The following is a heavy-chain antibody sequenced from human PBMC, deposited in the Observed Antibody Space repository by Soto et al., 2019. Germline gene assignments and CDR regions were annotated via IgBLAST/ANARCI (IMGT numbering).Heavy chain of an antibody. V-gene: IGHV1-69*13. CDR1: GGTFSSYA. CDR2: IIPIFGTA. CDR3: ARDRADGSGSYYKGLSDY. D-gene: IGHD3-10*01. Sequence: SVKVSCKASGGTFSSYAISWVRQAPGQGLEWMGGIIPIFGTANYAQKFQGRVTITADESTSTAYMELSSLRSEDTAVYYCARDRADGSGSYYKGLSDYWGQGTLVTVS. J-gene: IGHJ4*02.